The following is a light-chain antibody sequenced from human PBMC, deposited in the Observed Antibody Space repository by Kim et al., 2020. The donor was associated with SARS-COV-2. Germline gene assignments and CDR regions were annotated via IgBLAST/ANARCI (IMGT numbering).Light chain of an antibody. J-gene: IGKJ1*01. CDR2: WAS. CDR1: QSVLYSSNNKNY. Sequence: APSNCKSSQSVLYSSNNKNYLAWYQQKPGQPPKLLIYWASTRESGVPDRFSGSGSGTDFTLTISSLQAEDVAVYYCQQYYSTPLTFGQGTKVDIK. V-gene: IGKV4-1*01. CDR3: QQYYSTPLT.